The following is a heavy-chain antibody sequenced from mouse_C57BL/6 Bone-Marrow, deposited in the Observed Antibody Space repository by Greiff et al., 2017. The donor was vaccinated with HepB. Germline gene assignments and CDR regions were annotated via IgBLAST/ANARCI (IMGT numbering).Heavy chain of an antibody. J-gene: IGHJ2*01. V-gene: IGHV14-4*01. D-gene: IGHD1-1*01. Sequence: EVQLQQSGAELVRPGASVKLSCTASGFNIKDDYMHWVKQRPEQGLEWIGWIDPENGDTEYASEFQGKATRTADTPSNTAYLQLSSLTSEDTAVYYCTTTVVAPTFYFDYWGQGTTLTVSS. CDR3: TTTVVAPTFYFDY. CDR2: IDPENGDT. CDR1: GFNIKDDY.